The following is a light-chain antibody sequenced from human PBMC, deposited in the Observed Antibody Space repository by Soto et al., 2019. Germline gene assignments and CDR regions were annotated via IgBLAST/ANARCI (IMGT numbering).Light chain of an antibody. J-gene: IGKJ4*01. V-gene: IGKV3-20*01. CDR2: AAS. Sequence: EIVLTQSPGTLSLSPGERATLSCRASQSFSSSYLAWYQQKPGQAPRLLIYAASSRATGIPDRFSGSWSGTDFTLTISRLEPEDCAVYYCQQYGSSPTFGGGNKVEIK. CDR3: QQYGSSPT. CDR1: QSFSSSY.